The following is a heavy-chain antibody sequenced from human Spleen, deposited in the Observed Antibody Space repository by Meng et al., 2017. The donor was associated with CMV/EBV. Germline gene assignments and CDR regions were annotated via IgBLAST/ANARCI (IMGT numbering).Heavy chain of an antibody. D-gene: IGHD3-22*01. CDR2: ISSSSSYI. Sequence: MSWVRQAPGKGMEWLSSISSSSSYIYHADSMKGRFTVSRDNAKNSVYLQMNSLRAEDTAVYYCARDLAPQSDYYDSSGYYYLPKGFDYWGQGTLVTVSS. V-gene: IGHV3-21*01. CDR3: ARDLAPQSDYYDSSGYYYLPKGFDY. J-gene: IGHJ4*02.